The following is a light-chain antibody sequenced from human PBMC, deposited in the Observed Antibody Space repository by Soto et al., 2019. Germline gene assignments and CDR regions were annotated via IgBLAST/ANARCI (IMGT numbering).Light chain of an antibody. V-gene: IGKV3-20*01. Sequence: VLTQSPGTLSLSPGERATLSCRASQTLSSRHLAWYQQKPGQAPRLLIYGSSSRATDIPDRFSGSGSGTDFTLTISTLEPEDFAIYYCQQYGYSRTVGQGTKVEIK. CDR1: QTLSSRH. CDR3: QQYGYSRT. J-gene: IGKJ1*01. CDR2: GSS.